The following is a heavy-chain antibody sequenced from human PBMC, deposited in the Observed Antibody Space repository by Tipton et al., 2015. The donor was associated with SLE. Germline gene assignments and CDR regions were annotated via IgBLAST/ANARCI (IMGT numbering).Heavy chain of an antibody. D-gene: IGHD3-3*01. V-gene: IGHV4-34*01. CDR3: ARGGSKHYDFWGRQMGPHAFDI. Sequence: TLSLTCAVYGGSFSGYLWSWIRQLPDKGLEWIGEINHSGTTNCNPSLKSRVTISVDTSKNQFSLKLSSVTAADTAVYYCARGGSKHYDFWGRQMGPHAFDIWGQETKVTVSS. J-gene: IGHJ3*02. CDR2: INHSGTT. CDR1: GGSFSGYL.